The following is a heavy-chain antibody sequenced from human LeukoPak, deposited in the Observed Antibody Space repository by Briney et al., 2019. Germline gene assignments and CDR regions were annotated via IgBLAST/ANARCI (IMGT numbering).Heavy chain of an antibody. Sequence: QPGGSLRLSCAASGFTFSSYAMSWVRQAPGKGLEWVSSIGGSGGSTYYADSVKGRSTISRDTSKDTLYLQMNSLRAEDTAVYYCAKYRGFGDSYDSWGQGTLVTVSS. CDR2: IGGSGGST. D-gene: IGHD3-10*01. V-gene: IGHV3-23*01. J-gene: IGHJ4*02. CDR3: AKYRGFGDSYDS. CDR1: GFTFSSYA.